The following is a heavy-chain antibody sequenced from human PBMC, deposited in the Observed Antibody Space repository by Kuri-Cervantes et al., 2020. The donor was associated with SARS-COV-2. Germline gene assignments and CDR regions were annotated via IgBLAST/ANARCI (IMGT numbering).Heavy chain of an antibody. CDR1: GFTFSSYW. V-gene: IGHV3-74*01. Sequence: GESLKISCAASGFTFSSYWMHWVRQAPGKGLVWVSRINSDGSSTSYAGSVKGRFTISRDNAKNTLYLQMNSLRAEDTAVYYCARPPPGYCSSTSCYTGGDFDLWGRGTLVTVSS. CDR3: ARPPPGYCSSTSCYTGGDFDL. J-gene: IGHJ2*01. CDR2: INSDGSST. D-gene: IGHD2-2*02.